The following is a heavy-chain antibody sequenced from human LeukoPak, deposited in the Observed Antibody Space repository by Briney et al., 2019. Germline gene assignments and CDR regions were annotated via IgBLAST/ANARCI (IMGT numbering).Heavy chain of an antibody. V-gene: IGHV3-23*01. CDR2: ISGSGGST. D-gene: IGHD4-17*01. CDR3: ARDGMTTPHY. CDR1: GFTFSSYA. J-gene: IGHJ4*02. Sequence: GGSLRLSCAASGFTFSSYAMSWVRQAPGKGLEWVSAISGSGGSTYYADSVKGRFTISRDNAKNSLYLQMNSLRAEDTAVYYCARDGMTTPHYWGQGTLVTVSS.